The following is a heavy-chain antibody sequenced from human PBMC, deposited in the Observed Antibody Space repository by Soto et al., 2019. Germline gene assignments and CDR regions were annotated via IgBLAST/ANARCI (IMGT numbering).Heavy chain of an antibody. CDR3: ARDPFQSWGY. CDR2: IHRGGNT. D-gene: IGHD1-26*01. Sequence: EVPLVESGGGLIQPGGSLRLSCAASGFPVSNNYMSWVRQAPGKGLEWVSVIHRGGNTDYADSVKGRFTISRDNSKNTLYLQVNSLRAEDTAMYYCARDPFQSWGYWGQGTLVTVSS. V-gene: IGHV3-53*01. CDR1: GFPVSNNY. J-gene: IGHJ4*02.